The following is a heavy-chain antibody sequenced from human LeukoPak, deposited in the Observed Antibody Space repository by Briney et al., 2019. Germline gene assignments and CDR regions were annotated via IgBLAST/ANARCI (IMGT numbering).Heavy chain of an antibody. CDR2: ISGSGGST. CDR1: GFTFSSYA. CDR3: AKDLQYSSSWGGFDY. Sequence: PGGSLRLSCAASGFTFSSYAMSWVRQAPGKGLEWVSAISGSGGSTYYADSVKGRFTISRDNSKNTLYLQMNSLRAEDTAVYYCAKDLQYSSSWGGFDYWGQGTLVTVSS. D-gene: IGHD6-6*01. J-gene: IGHJ4*02. V-gene: IGHV3-23*01.